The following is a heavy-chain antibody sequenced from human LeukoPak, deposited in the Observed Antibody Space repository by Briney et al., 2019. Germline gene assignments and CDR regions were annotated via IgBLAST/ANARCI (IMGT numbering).Heavy chain of an antibody. CDR3: ARDKSGGGSFTYYYYYGMDV. CDR2: IIPIFGTA. Sequence: GSSVKVSCKASGGTFSSYAISWVRQAPGQGLEWMGGIIPIFGTANYAQKFQGRVTITADESTSTAYMELSSLRSEDTAVYYCARDKSGGGSFTYYYYYGMDVWGQGTTVTVSS. D-gene: IGHD2-15*01. V-gene: IGHV1-69*01. CDR1: GGTFSSYA. J-gene: IGHJ6*02.